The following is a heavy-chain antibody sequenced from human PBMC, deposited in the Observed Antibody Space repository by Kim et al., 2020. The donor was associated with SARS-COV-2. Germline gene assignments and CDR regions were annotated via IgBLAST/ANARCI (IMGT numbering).Heavy chain of an antibody. CDR3: ARSSFGSGSYYSHLYFDY. D-gene: IGHD3-10*01. J-gene: IGHJ4*02. CDR2: IYYSGST. V-gene: IGHV4-31*03. CDR1: GGSISSGGYY. Sequence: SETLSLTCTVSGGSISSGGYYWSWIRQHPGKGLEWIGYIYYSGSTYYNPSLKSRVTISVDTSKNQFSLKLSSVTAADTAVYYCARSSFGSGSYYSHLYFDYWGQGTLVTVSS.